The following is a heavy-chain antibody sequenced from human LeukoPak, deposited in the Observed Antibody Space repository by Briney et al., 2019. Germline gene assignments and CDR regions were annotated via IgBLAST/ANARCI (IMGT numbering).Heavy chain of an antibody. CDR1: GYTLTELS. CDR3: ATWVFGEFPFDY. D-gene: IGHD3-10*01. Sequence: ASVRVSCKVSGYTLTELSMHWVRQAPGKGLEWMGGFDPEDGETIYAQKFQGRVTMTEDTSTDTAYMELSSLRSEDTAVYYCATWVFGEFPFDYWGQGTLVTVSS. J-gene: IGHJ4*02. CDR2: FDPEDGET. V-gene: IGHV1-24*01.